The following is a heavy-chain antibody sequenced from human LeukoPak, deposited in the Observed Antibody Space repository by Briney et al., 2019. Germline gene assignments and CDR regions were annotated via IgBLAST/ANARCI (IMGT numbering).Heavy chain of an antibody. J-gene: IGHJ4*02. CDR3: ARHDIAAAD. CDR1: GYTFTNYW. CDR2: IYPGDSDT. V-gene: IGHV5-51*01. D-gene: IGHD6-25*01. Sequence: GESLKISCKASGYTFTNYWIGWVRQLPGKGLEWMGIIYPGDSDTRYSPSFRGQVIISADKSIRTAYLQWTSLKASDTAMYYCARHDIAAADWGQGTLVTVSS.